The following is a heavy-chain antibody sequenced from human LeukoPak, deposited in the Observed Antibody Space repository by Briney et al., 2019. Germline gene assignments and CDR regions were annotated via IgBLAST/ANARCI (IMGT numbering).Heavy chain of an antibody. CDR1: GFTFSSYS. Sequence: GGSLRLSCAASGFTFSSYSMNWVRQAPGKGLEWVSSISSSSSYIYYADSVKGRFTISRDNAKNSLYLQMNSLRAEDTAVYYCARVRLLWFGEYFGYWGQGTLVTVSS. CDR3: ARVRLLWFGEYFGY. V-gene: IGHV3-21*01. CDR2: ISSSSSYI. D-gene: IGHD3-10*01. J-gene: IGHJ4*02.